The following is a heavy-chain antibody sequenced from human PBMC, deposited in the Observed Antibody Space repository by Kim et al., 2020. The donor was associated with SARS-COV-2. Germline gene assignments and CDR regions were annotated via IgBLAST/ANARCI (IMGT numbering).Heavy chain of an antibody. CDR1: GGSISSSSYY. CDR3: ARQYVGGSGSHFDY. Sequence: SETLSLTCSVSGGSISSSSYYWGWIRQPPGKGREWIGCIYDSGRSFYNPALKGRVTMSVDTSKNQFSLKLSSVTAADTAVYYCARQYVGGSGSHFDYWGHRTLVSASS. D-gene: IGHD3-10*01. J-gene: IGHJ4*01. CDR2: IYDSGRS. V-gene: IGHV4-39*01.